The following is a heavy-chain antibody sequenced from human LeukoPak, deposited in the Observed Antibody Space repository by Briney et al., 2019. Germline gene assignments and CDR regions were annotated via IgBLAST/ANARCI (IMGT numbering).Heavy chain of an antibody. D-gene: IGHD2-2*01. CDR1: GFTFSSYA. J-gene: IGHJ6*02. V-gene: IGHV3-23*01. Sequence: GASLRLSCAASGFTFSSYAMSWVRQAPGKGLEWVSAISGSGGSTYYADSVKGRFTISRDNSKNTLYLQMNSLRAEDTAVYYCAKDPVVVPAAIGMDVWGQGTTVTVSS. CDR3: AKDPVVVPAAIGMDV. CDR2: ISGSGGST.